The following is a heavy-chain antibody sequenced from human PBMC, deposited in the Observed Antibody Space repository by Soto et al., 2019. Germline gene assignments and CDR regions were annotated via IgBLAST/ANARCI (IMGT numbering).Heavy chain of an antibody. CDR1: GGSISSSSYY. Sequence: PSETLSLTCTVSGGSISSSSYYWGWIRQPPGKGLEWIGSIYYSGSTYYNPSLKSRVTISVDTSKNQFSLKLSSVTAADTAVYYCAGGGYYDSSGSHWFDPWGQGTLVTVSS. D-gene: IGHD3-22*01. V-gene: IGHV4-39*01. CDR2: IYYSGST. CDR3: AGGGYYDSSGSHWFDP. J-gene: IGHJ5*02.